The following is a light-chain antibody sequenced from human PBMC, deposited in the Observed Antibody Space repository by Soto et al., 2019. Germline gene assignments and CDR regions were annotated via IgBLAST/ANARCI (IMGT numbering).Light chain of an antibody. CDR3: QQYNSHDDIA. Sequence: DIQITQSPSTLSASVGDIVTITCRASQSITSCLAWYQQKPGKAPNLLIYDASSLQSGVPSRFSGSGSGTEFTLTISSLQPDDSATYYCQQYNSHDDIAFGRGTKGEIK. J-gene: IGKJ4*01. V-gene: IGKV1-5*01. CDR2: DAS. CDR1: QSITSC.